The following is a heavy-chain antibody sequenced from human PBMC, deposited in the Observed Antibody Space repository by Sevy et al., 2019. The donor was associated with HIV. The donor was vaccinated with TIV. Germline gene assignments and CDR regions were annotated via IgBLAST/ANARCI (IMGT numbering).Heavy chain of an antibody. CDR2: MYYNGRT. CDR3: ARAGGNTDWGMDV. J-gene: IGHJ6*02. Sequence: SETLSLTCTVSGGSNSSDYWSWIRQPPGKGLEAIGYMYYNGRTYYNPSLSSRVTISVDKSQNQVSLQLSSVTAADTAVYYCARAGGNTDWGMDVWGQGITVTVSS. CDR1: GGSNSSDY. V-gene: IGHV4-59*12. D-gene: IGHD3-16*01.